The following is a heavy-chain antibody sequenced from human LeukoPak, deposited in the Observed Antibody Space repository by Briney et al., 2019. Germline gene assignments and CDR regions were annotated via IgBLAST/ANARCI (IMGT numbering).Heavy chain of an antibody. CDR1: GFTFSSYA. D-gene: IGHD5-24*01. J-gene: IGHJ4*02. V-gene: IGHV3-30-3*01. Sequence: GGSLRLSCAASGFTFSSYAMHWVRQAPGKGLEWVAVISYDGSNKYYADSVKGRFTISRDNSKNTLYLQMNSLRAEDTAVYYCARDSTLKRWPQSGGFDFDYWGQGTLVTVSS. CDR2: ISYDGSNK. CDR3: ARDSTLKRWPQSGGFDFDY.